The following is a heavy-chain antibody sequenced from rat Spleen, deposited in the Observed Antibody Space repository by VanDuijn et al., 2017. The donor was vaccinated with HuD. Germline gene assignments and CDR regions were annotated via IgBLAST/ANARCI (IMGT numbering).Heavy chain of an antibody. Sequence: EVQLVESGGGLVQPGRSLKLSCAASGFTFSNYDMAWVRQAPTKGLEWVASISYDGSSTYYRDSVKGRFTISRDNAKSTLYLQMDSLRSEDTATYYCTTGSSVDYWGQGVMVTVSS. CDR1: GFTFSNYD. J-gene: IGHJ2*01. V-gene: IGHV5-20*01. CDR3: TTGSSVDY. CDR2: ISYDGSST. D-gene: IGHD5-1*01.